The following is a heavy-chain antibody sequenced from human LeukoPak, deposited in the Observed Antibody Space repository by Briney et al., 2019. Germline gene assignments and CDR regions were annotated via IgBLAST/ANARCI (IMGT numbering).Heavy chain of an antibody. CDR1: GGSISSGSYY. V-gene: IGHV4-61*02. CDR3: AREPTVGPFDY. CDR2: IYTSGST. D-gene: IGHD4-23*01. J-gene: IGHJ4*02. Sequence: PSETLSLTCTVSGGSISSGSYYWSWIRQPAGKGLEWIGRIYTSGSTNYNPSLKSRVTISVDTSKNQFSLKLSSVTAADTAVYYCAREPTVGPFDYWGQGTLVTVSS.